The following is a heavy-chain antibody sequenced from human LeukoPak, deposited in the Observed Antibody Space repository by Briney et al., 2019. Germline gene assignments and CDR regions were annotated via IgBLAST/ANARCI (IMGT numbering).Heavy chain of an antibody. D-gene: IGHD2-15*01. V-gene: IGHV3-66*01. J-gene: IGHJ5*02. CDR1: GFTVSNNY. CDR2: IYSGGST. Sequence: GGSLRLSCAASGFTVSNNYMSWVRQAPGKGLEWVSVIYSGGSTYYSDSVKDRFTISRDNSKNKLYLQMNSLRAEDTAIYYCARDGGSRALRFDPWGQGTLVTVSS. CDR3: ARDGGSRALRFDP.